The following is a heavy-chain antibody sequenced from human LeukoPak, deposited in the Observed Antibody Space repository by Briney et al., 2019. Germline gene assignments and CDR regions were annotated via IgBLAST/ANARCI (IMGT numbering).Heavy chain of an antibody. D-gene: IGHD3-10*01. J-gene: IGHJ5*02. CDR1: GYSISSGYY. V-gene: IGHV4-38-2*02. CDR2: IFHSGST. CDR3: ARSNAVYYYGSGRNWFDP. Sequence: PSETLSLTCTVSGYSISSGYYWGWIRQPPGKGLEWIGTIFHSGSTYYNPSLKSRVAISVDTSKNQFSLRLSSVTAADTAVYYCARSNAVYYYGSGRNWFDPWGQGTLVTVSS.